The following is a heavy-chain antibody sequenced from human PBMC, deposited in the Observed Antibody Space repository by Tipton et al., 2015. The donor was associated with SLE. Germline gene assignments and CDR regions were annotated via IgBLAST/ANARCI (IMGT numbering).Heavy chain of an antibody. CDR2: IKQDGSEK. CDR1: GFTFSSYW. CDR3: ARGEAYYDFWSGYYRAFDI. J-gene: IGHJ3*02. Sequence: GSLRLSCAASGFTFSSYWMSWVRQAPGKGLEWVANIKQDGSEKYYVDSVKGRFTISRDNAKNSLYLQMNSLRAEDTAVYYCARGEAYYDFWSGYYRAFDIWGQGTMVTVSS. V-gene: IGHV3-7*05. D-gene: IGHD3-3*01.